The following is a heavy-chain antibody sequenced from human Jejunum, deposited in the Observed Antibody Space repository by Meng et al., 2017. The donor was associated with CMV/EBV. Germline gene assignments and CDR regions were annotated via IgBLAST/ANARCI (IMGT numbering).Heavy chain of an antibody. J-gene: IGHJ4*02. Sequence: CQASVYPFTGYYMPWVRQAPGQGLEWMGWINPNSGGTNYAQKFQGRVTMTRDTSISTAYMELSRLRSDDTAVYYCARAIAAAVWYWGQGTRVTVSS. V-gene: IGHV1-2*02. CDR2: INPNSGGT. D-gene: IGHD6-13*01. CDR3: ARAIAAAVWY. CDR1: VYPFTGYY.